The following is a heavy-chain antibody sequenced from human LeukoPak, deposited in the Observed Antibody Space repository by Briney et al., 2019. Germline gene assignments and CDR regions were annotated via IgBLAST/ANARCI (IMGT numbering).Heavy chain of an antibody. J-gene: IGHJ4*02. CDR3: VRDPSGSGFAFDS. V-gene: IGHV3-33*01. D-gene: IGHD1-1*01. CDR1: GFILSNDA. CDR2: IWFDGSNK. Sequence: QPGRSLRLSCAASGFILSNDAMHWVRQAPGKGLEWVAFIWFDGSNKRYADSVKGRFTISRDNSEDTLYLQMNSLRAEDTAVYYCVRDPSGSGFAFDSWGQGALVTVSS.